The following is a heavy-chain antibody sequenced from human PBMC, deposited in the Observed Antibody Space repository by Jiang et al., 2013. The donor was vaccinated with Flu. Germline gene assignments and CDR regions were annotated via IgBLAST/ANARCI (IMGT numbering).Heavy chain of an antibody. V-gene: IGHV6-1*01. Sequence: GLVKPSQTLSLTCAISGDSVSSNSAAWNWIRQSPSRGLEWLGRTYYRSKWYNDYAVSVKSRITINPDTSKNQFSLQLNSVTPEDTAVYYCARAALGYCSGGSCNWFDPWGQGTLVTVSS. CDR2: TYYRSKWYN. CDR1: GDSVSSNSAA. CDR3: ARAALGYCSGGSCNWFDP. D-gene: IGHD2-15*01. J-gene: IGHJ5*02.